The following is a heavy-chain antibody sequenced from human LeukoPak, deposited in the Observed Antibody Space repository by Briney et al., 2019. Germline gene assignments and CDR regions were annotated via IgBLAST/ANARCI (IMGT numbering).Heavy chain of an antibody. D-gene: IGHD1-14*01. CDR3: ARGTGEVGTITDAFDI. J-gene: IGHJ3*02. Sequence: GGFLRLSCAASGFTFSDYYMSWMAQAPGKGLECISYISSSSSSTKYADSVKGRFTISRDNAKNSLYLQMNSLRAEDTAVYYCARGTGEVGTITDAFDIWGQGTMVTVSS. CDR2: ISSSSSST. V-gene: IGHV3-11*06. CDR1: GFTFSDYY.